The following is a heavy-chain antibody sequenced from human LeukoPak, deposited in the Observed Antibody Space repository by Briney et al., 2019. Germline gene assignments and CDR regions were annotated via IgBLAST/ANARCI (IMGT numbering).Heavy chain of an antibody. CDR2: IIPIFGTA. J-gene: IGHJ6*03. CDR3: ASPNYDFWSGYPLYYYYMDV. D-gene: IGHD3-3*01. Sequence: SVKVSCKASGGTFSSYAISWVRQAPGQGLEWMGGIIPIFGTANYAQKFQGRVTITADESTSTAYMELSSLRSEDTAVYYCASPNYDFWSGYPLYYYYMDVWGKGTTVTVSS. CDR1: GGTFSSYA. V-gene: IGHV1-69*13.